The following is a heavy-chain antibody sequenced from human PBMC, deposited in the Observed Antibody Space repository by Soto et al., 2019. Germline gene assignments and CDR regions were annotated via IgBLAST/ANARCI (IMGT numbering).Heavy chain of an antibody. CDR1: GGSISSGGYY. CDR2: IYYSGST. CDR3: GRWFHP. V-gene: IGHV4-31*03. Sequence: QVQLQESGPGLVEPSQTLSLTCTVSGGSISSGGYYWSWIRQHPGKGLEWIGYIYYSGSTYYNPSLKTRVTKSVDTPTHHVSLPLSSATAAASAAYYCGRWFHPWGQGTLVTVSS. J-gene: IGHJ5*02.